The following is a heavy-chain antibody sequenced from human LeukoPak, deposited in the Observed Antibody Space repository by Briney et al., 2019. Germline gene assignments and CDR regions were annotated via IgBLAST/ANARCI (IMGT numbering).Heavy chain of an antibody. Sequence: PSETLSLTCTVSGGSISSSSYYWGWIRQPPGKGLEWIGSIYYSGSTYYNPSLKSRVTISVDTSKNQFSLKLSSVTAADTAVYYCARQVLDPPALFQHWGQGTLVTVSS. CDR1: GGSISSSSYY. V-gene: IGHV4-39*01. CDR3: ARQVLDPPALFQH. J-gene: IGHJ1*01. CDR2: IYYSGST.